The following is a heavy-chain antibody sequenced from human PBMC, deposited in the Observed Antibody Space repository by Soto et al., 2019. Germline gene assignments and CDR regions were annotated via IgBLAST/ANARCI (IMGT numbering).Heavy chain of an antibody. D-gene: IGHD4-17*01. V-gene: IGHV4-59*01. CDR1: GGSISKYY. CDR3: ARVNYGNYYYYYGMDV. Sequence: SQTLSLTCTVSGGSISKYYWSWIRQPPGKGLEWIGYIYYSGSTNYNPSLKSRVTISVDTSKNQFSLKLNSVTAADTAVYYCARVNYGNYYYYYGMDVWGQGTTVTVSS. CDR2: IYYSGST. J-gene: IGHJ6*02.